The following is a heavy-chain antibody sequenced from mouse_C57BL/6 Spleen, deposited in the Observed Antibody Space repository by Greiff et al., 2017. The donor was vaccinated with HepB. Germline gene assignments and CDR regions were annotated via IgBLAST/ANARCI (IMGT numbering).Heavy chain of an antibody. CDR3: ARESITTVVEDY. Sequence: QVQLQQPGAELVKPGASVKMSCKASGYTFTSYWITWVKQRPGQGLEWIGDIYPGSGSTNYNEKFKSKATLTVDTSSSTAYMQLSSLTSEDSAVYYCARESITTVVEDYWGQGTTLTVSS. CDR1: GYTFTSYW. J-gene: IGHJ2*01. V-gene: IGHV1-55*01. D-gene: IGHD1-1*01. CDR2: IYPGSGST.